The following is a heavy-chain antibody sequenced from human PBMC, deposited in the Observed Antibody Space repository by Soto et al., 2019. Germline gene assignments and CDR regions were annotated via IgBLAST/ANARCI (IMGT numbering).Heavy chain of an antibody. V-gene: IGHV1-69*06. CDR1: GGTFSSYA. CDR3: ARGPGSQDYYYYGMDV. D-gene: IGHD3-10*01. CDR2: IIPIFGTA. J-gene: IGHJ6*02. Sequence: SVKVSCKASGGTFSSYAISWVRQAPGQGLEWMGGIIPIFGTANYAQKFQGRVTITADKSTSTAYMELSSLRSEDTAVYYCARGPGSQDYYYYGMDVWGQGTTVTV.